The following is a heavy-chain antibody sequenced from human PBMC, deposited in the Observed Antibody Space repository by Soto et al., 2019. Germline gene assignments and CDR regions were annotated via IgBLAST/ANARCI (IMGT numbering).Heavy chain of an antibody. V-gene: IGHV1-2*04. J-gene: IGHJ6*03. Sequence: QVQLVQSGAEVKKPGASVTVSCRASGDTFTGYYMHWVRQAPGQGLEWMGWINPNSGVTKYAQKFQGWVTMTRDTSIRTVYRELSRLRSDDTAVYYCARESGGATATLDYYYFYMDVRGTGTKVTVSS. CDR2: INPNSGVT. CDR3: ARESGGATATLDYYYFYMDV. CDR1: GDTFTGYY. D-gene: IGHD5-12*01.